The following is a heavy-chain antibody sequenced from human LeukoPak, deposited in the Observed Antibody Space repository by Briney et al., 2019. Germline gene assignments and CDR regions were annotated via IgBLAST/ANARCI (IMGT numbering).Heavy chain of an antibody. J-gene: IGHJ4*02. Sequence: GASVKVSCKASGYTFTGSGWYLYWLRQAPGQGLECVGWIHPNNGATLYAQKFQGRVAMTTDTSISTAYMELSRLRPDDTAMYYCARDGLAQMVDFDYWGQGTLVTVSS. D-gene: IGHD3-10*01. CDR3: ARDGLAQMVDFDY. CDR2: IHPNNGAT. V-gene: IGHV1-2*02. CDR1: GYTFTGSGWY.